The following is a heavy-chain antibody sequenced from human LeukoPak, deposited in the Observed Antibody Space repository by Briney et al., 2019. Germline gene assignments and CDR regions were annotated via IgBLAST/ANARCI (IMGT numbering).Heavy chain of an antibody. D-gene: IGHD3-10*01. Sequence: KPSETLSLTCTVSGYSISSGYYWGWIRQPPGKGLEWIGSIYHSGSTYYNPSLKSRVTISVDTSKNQFSLKLSSVTAADTAVYYCARDRGSIDWGQGTLVTVSS. J-gene: IGHJ4*02. CDR2: IYHSGST. V-gene: IGHV4-38-2*02. CDR3: ARDRGSID. CDR1: GYSISSGYY.